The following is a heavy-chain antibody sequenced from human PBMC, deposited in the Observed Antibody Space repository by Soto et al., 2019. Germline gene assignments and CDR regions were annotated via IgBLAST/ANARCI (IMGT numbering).Heavy chain of an antibody. CDR2: IYYSGST. CDR3: ARQATTSWSY. CDR1: GGSVSSGDYY. J-gene: IGHJ4*02. V-gene: IGHV4-30-4*01. Sequence: KASETLSLTCTVSGGSVSSGDYYWSWIRQPPGKGLEWLGYIYYSGSTHYNPSLKSRVTISLDTSKNQFSLKLTSVTAADTAMYYCARQATTSWSYWGQGTLVTVSS. D-gene: IGHD2-2*01.